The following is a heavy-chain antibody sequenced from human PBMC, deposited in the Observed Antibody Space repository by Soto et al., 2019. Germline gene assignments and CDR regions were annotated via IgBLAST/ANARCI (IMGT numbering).Heavy chain of an antibody. J-gene: IGHJ5*02. CDR2: INAGNGNT. D-gene: IGHD5-12*01. CDR1: GYTFTSYA. Sequence: ASVKVSCKASGYTFTSYAMHWVRQAPGQRLEWMGWINAGNGNTKYSQKFQGRVTITRDTSASTANMELSSLRSEDTAVYYCARSEADIVATISRAWFDPWGQGTLVTVSS. V-gene: IGHV1-3*01. CDR3: ARSEADIVATISRAWFDP.